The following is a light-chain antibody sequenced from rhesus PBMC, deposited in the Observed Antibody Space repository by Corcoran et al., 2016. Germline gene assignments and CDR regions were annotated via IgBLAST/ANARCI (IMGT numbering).Light chain of an antibody. V-gene: IGKV3-10*01. CDR1: QSVSSY. Sequence: QVILTQSPATLSVSPGERATLSCRASQSVSSYVAWSQQKPGQAPRLLNVVASRRATAIPDRVSGSGSGTDFTLTISRLEPEDVGLYHCYPHIGDYRFGHGTKVELK. CDR2: VAS. J-gene: IGKJ2*01. CDR3: YPHIGDYR.